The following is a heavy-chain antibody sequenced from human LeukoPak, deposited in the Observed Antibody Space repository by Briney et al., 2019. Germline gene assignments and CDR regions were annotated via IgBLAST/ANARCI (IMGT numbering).Heavy chain of an antibody. CDR2: ISAYNGDT. D-gene: IGHD6-19*01. CDR3: ARDPSNTSGRYQYFDL. J-gene: IGHJ2*01. Sequence: GASVKVSCKASGYTFTHHGITWVRRAPGQGLGWMGWISAYNGDTIYAQNFQGRLTMTTDSSTTTAYMELRSLTSDDSALYFCARDPSNTSGRYQYFDLWGRGTLVTVSS. CDR1: GYTFTHHG. V-gene: IGHV1-18*01.